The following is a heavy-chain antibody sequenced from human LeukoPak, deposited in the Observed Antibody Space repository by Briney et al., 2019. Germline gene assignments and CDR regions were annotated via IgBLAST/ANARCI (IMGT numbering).Heavy chain of an antibody. J-gene: IGHJ6*02. Sequence: SETLSLTCTVSGGSISSSSYYWGWIRQPPGKGLEWLGSIYYSGSTYYNPSLKSRVTISVDTSKNQFSLKLSSVTAADTAVYYCAREYSSSWYISHYYYYYGMDVWGQGTTVTVSS. V-gene: IGHV4-39*07. CDR1: GGSISSSSYY. CDR3: AREYSSSWYISHYYYYYGMDV. CDR2: IYYSGST. D-gene: IGHD6-13*01.